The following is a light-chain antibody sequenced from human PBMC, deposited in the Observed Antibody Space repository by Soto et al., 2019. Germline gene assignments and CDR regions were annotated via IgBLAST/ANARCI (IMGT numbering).Light chain of an antibody. CDR3: QQTFSPPYT. J-gene: IGKJ2*01. Sequence: DIQMTQSLSSLSASVGDTVTITCRASQSISNSLSWYQQKQGKAPKFLIYVASTLQRGVPSRFSGSGSGTDFTLTISSLQPEDVATYYCQQTFSPPYTFGQGTKLEIK. V-gene: IGKV1-39*01. CDR1: QSISNS. CDR2: VAS.